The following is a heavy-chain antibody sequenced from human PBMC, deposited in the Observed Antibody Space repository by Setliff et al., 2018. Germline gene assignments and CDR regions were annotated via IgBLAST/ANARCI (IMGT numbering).Heavy chain of an antibody. D-gene: IGHD6-19*01. CDR3: AKGIWQWLALGAFDY. J-gene: IGHJ4*02. V-gene: IGHV3-7*01. Sequence: PGGSLRLSCAASGFTFSSYWMSWVRQAPGKGLEWVANIKQDGSEKYYVDSVKGRFTISRDNAKNSLYLQMNSLRAEDTAVYYCAKGIWQWLALGAFDYWGQGTLVTVSS. CDR1: GFTFSSYW. CDR2: IKQDGSEK.